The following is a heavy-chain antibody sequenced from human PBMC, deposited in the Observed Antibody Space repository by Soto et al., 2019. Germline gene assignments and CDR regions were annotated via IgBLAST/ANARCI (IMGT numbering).Heavy chain of an antibody. V-gene: IGHV1-69*02. D-gene: IGHD2-2*02. CDR1: GGTFSIYT. J-gene: IGHJ4*02. Sequence: QVQLVQSGAEVKKPGSSVKVSCKASGGTFSIYTISWVRQAPGQGLDWMGRIIPILGIANYAQKFQGRFTITADKSTITAYMELSSLRSEVTAVYYCAMEYCSSTRWYRECWGQGTLVSVSS. CDR2: IIPILGIA. CDR3: AMEYCSSTRWYREC.